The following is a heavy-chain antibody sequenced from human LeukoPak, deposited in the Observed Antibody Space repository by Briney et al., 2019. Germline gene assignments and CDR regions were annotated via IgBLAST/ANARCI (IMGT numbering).Heavy chain of an antibody. Sequence: SETLSLTCTVSGGSISSGDYYWSWIRQPPGKGLEWIGYIYYSGSTYYNPSLKSQVTISVDTSKNQFSLKLSSVTAADTAVYYCARSDILTGYYPDAFDIWGQGTMVTVSS. J-gene: IGHJ3*02. CDR3: ARSDILTGYYPDAFDI. CDR2: IYYSGST. D-gene: IGHD3-9*01. V-gene: IGHV4-30-4*01. CDR1: GGSISSGDYY.